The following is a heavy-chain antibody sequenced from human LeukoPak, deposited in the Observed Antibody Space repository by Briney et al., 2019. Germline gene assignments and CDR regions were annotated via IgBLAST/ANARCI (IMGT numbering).Heavy chain of an antibody. D-gene: IGHD6-13*01. CDR1: GGSISSYY. V-gene: IGHV4-59*08. Sequence: SETLSLTCTVSGGSISSYYWSWIRQPPGEGLEWIGYIYYSGSTNYNPSLKSRVTISVDTSKNQFSLKLSSVTAADTAVYYCARLGYSSSWYVIGYWGQGTLVTVSS. J-gene: IGHJ4*02. CDR2: IYYSGST. CDR3: ARLGYSSSWYVIGY.